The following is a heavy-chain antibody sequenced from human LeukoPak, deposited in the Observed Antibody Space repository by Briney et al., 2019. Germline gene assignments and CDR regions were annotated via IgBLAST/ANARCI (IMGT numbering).Heavy chain of an antibody. CDR1: GFTFSSYA. J-gene: IGHJ4*02. Sequence: GGSLRLSCAASGFTFSSYAMSWVRPAPGKGLEWVSAISGSGGSTYYADSVKGRFTISRDNSKNMLYLQMNSLRAEDTALYYCARAPRAGLGLLWFGEWDYWGQGTLVTVSS. CDR2: ISGSGGST. V-gene: IGHV3-23*01. CDR3: ARAPRAGLGLLWFGEWDY. D-gene: IGHD3-10*01.